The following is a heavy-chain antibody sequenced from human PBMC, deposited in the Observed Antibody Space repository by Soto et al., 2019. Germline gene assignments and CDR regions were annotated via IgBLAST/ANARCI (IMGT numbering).Heavy chain of an antibody. Sequence: QVYLQQRGAGLLKPSETLSLTCAVYGGSFSGYYWSWIRQAPGKGLEWIGEVHLAGSTNYSPSLKGRVTMSVDSAKNQWSLMQTYVIAAETAMYYCARRVVPAALGLWGRGTRVTVSS. J-gene: IGHJ2*01. CDR3: ARRVVPAALGL. D-gene: IGHD2-2*01. CDR2: VHLAGST. V-gene: IGHV4-34*01. CDR1: GGSFSGYY.